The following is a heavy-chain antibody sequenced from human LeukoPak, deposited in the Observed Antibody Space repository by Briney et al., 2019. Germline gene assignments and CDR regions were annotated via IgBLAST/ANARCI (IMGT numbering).Heavy chain of an antibody. CDR2: MNPNTGNT. Sequence: ASVKVSCKASGYTFNSYDINWVRQATGQGLEWMGWMNPNTGNTGYAQKFQGRVTITRSTSIGTAYMELSSLRSEDTAVYYCARDYGDYAFDIWGQGTMVTASS. J-gene: IGHJ3*02. V-gene: IGHV1-8*03. CDR3: ARDYGDYAFDI. D-gene: IGHD4-17*01. CDR1: GYTFNSYD.